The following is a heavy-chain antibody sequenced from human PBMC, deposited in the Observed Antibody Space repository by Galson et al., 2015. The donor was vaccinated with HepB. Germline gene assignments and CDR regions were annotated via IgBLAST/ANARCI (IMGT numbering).Heavy chain of an antibody. V-gene: IGHV2-70*11. Sequence: PALVKPTQTLTLTCPFSGFSLRTSGMCVSWIRQPPGKALEWLARIDWDDDKYYSTSLKTRLTISKDTSKHQVVLTMTNMDPVDTATYDCARIASSGLHALDIWGQGTTVTVSS. CDR2: IDWDDDK. CDR1: GFSLRTSGMC. J-gene: IGHJ3*02. CDR3: ARIASSGLHALDI. D-gene: IGHD3-22*01.